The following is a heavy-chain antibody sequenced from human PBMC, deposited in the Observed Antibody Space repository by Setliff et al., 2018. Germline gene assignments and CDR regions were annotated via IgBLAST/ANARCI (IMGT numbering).Heavy chain of an antibody. Sequence: ASVKVSCKASGYTFTGYYMHWVRQAPGQGLEWMGWINPNSGGTNYAQKFQGWVTMTRDTSISTAYMELSRLRSDDTAVYYCARTDDYYNFYDYWGQGTLVTVSS. V-gene: IGHV1-2*04. CDR3: ARTDDYYNFYDY. CDR2: INPNSGGT. CDR1: GYTFTGYY. J-gene: IGHJ4*02. D-gene: IGHD3-3*01.